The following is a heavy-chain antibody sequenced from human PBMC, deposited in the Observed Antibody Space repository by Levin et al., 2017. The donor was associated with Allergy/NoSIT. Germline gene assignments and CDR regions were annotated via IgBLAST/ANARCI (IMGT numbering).Heavy chain of an antibody. CDR3: AKDHWTTRSGRGAFDI. J-gene: IGHJ3*02. Sequence: GGSLRLSCAASGFTFSTYAMSWVRQAPGTGLEWVSAISGSGGNTYYADSVKGRFTISRDNSKSTLYLQMDSLRAEDTAVYYCAKDHWTTRSGRGAFDIWGQGTMVTVSS. CDR2: ISGSGGNT. CDR1: GFTFSTYA. D-gene: IGHD3-3*01. V-gene: IGHV3-23*01.